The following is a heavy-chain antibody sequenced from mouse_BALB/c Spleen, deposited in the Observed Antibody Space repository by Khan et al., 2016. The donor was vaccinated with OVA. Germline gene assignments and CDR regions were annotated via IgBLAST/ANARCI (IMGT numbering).Heavy chain of an antibody. Sequence: QVQPKQSGTELLSPGTSVKVSCKASGYAFADYLIDWVKQRPGQGLEWIGVINPGSGNTNYNEKFKGKATLIAAKSSSTAYMQLSSLTSDDSAVYFCARSGGYGDAVDYWGQGTSVTVSS. CDR1: GYAFADYL. CDR3: ARSGGYGDAVDY. D-gene: IGHD2-2*01. J-gene: IGHJ4*01. V-gene: IGHV1-54*01. CDR2: INPGSGNT.